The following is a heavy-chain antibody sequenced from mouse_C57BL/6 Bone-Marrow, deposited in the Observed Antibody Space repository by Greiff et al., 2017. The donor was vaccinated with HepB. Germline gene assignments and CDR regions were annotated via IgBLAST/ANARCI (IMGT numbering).Heavy chain of an antibody. V-gene: IGHV1-15*01. CDR1: GYTFTDYE. CDR3: TNYTLSAMDY. D-gene: IGHD2-12*01. Sequence: QVQLQQSGAELVRPGASVTLSCKASGYTFTDYEMHWVKQTPVHGLEWIGAIDPETGGTAYNQKFKGKAILTADKSSSTAYMELRSLTSEDSAVYYFTNYTLSAMDYWGQGTSVTVSS. J-gene: IGHJ4*01. CDR2: IDPETGGT.